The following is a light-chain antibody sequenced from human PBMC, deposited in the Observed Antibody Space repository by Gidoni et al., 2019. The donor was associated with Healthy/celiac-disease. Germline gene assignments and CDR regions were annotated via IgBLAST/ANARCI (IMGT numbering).Light chain of an antibody. Sequence: DIVLTQSPATLSLSPGDRATLSCRASQSVSSYLAWYQQKPGQAPRLLIYDASNWATGIPSRFSGSGSGTDFTLTISSLEPEDFAVYYCQQRSNWPLTFGGGTKVEIK. V-gene: IGKV3-11*01. J-gene: IGKJ4*01. CDR1: QSVSSY. CDR3: QQRSNWPLT. CDR2: DAS.